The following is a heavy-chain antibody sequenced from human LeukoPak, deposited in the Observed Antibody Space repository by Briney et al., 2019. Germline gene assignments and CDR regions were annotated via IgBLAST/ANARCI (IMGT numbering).Heavy chain of an antibody. V-gene: IGHV4-4*07. Sequence: GSLRLSCAASGFTFSSYSMNWIRQPAGKGLEWIGRIYTSGNTNYNPSLKSRVTMSVDTSKNQFSLKLSSVTAADTAVYYCARDALYCSSTSCYRYWYFDLWGRGTLDTVSS. D-gene: IGHD2-2*01. J-gene: IGHJ2*01. CDR2: IYTSGNT. CDR1: GFTFSSYS. CDR3: ARDALYCSSTSCYRYWYFDL.